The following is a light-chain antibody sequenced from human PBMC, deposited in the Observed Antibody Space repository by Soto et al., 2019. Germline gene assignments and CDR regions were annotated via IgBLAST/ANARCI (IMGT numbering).Light chain of an antibody. CDR2: DAS. CDR1: QSVSRY. CDR3: QQRSNWPPIT. Sequence: EIVLTQSPATLSLSPGERATLSCRASQSVSRYLAWYQQKPGQAPSRLIYDASNRATGIPARFSGSGSGTDFTLTISSLETEDFAVYYCQQRSNWPPITFGKGTRLEIK. J-gene: IGKJ5*01. V-gene: IGKV3-11*01.